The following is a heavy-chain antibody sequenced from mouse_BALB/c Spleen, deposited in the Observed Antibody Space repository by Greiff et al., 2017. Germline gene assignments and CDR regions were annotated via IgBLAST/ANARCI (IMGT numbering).Heavy chain of an antibody. V-gene: IGHV1-87*01. CDR2: IYPGDGDT. D-gene: IGHD2-14*01. J-gene: IGHJ4*01. CDR3: ARERYDDAMDY. Sequence: VQLQQSGAELARPGASVKLSCKASGYTFTSYWMQWVKQRPGQGLEWIGAIYPGDGDTRYTQKFKGKATLTADKSSSTAYMQLSSLASEDSAVYYCARERYDDAMDYWGQGTSVTVSS. CDR1: GYTFTSYW.